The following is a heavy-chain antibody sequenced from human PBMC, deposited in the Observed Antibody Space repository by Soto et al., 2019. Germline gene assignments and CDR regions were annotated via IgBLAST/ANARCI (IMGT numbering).Heavy chain of an antibody. CDR2: ISGSGGST. CDR3: ARQPPSLLEWLLCLDY. J-gene: IGHJ4*02. Sequence: EVQLLESGGGLVQPGGSLRLSCAASGFTFSSYAMSWVRQAPGKGLEWVSAISGSGGSTYYADSVKGRFTISRDNSKNTLYLQMNSLRAEDTAVYYCARQPPSLLEWLLCLDYWGQGTLVTVSS. D-gene: IGHD3-3*01. V-gene: IGHV3-23*01. CDR1: GFTFSSYA.